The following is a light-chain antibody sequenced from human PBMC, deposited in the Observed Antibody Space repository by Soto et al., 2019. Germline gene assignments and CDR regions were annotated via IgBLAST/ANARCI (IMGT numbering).Light chain of an antibody. CDR1: QSVGTN. CDR3: QYYTTLPRT. Sequence: ETVMTQPAAALSVSVGERVTLSCMASQSVGTNLAWYQQRPGQAPSLLIHGASTRATGVPDRISGSGSGTDFTLTIISLQSEEFAIYYCQYYTTLPRTLVQGTVLEIK. J-gene: IGKJ2*02. V-gene: IGKV3-15*01. CDR2: GAS.